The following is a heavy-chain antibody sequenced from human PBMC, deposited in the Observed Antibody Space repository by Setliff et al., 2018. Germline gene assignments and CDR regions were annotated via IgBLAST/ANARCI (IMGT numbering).Heavy chain of an antibody. V-gene: IGHV1-18*01. D-gene: IGHD2-15*01. J-gene: IGHJ3*01. CDR2: ISGYDGNT. CDR3: AISSLSICSGGTCPNAFDV. CDR1: GYTFSNYG. Sequence: ASVKVSCKTSGYTFSNYGVSWVRQAPGQGLEWMGWISGYDGNTKYAQNLHGRVTMTTDTSTTTAYMELRSLRSDDTAVYYCAISSLSICSGGTCPNAFDVWGQGTMVTV.